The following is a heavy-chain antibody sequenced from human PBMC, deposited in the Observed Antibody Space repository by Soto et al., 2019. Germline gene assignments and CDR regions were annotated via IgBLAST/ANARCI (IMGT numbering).Heavy chain of an antibody. CDR3: ARDTPDRISWYGPFGY. Sequence: QVQLVQSGAEVKKPGSSVKVSCKASGGTFSSYAISWVRQAPGQGLEWMGGVIPLFGTANYAQEFQGRVTITADEPTSTAYMKLSSLRSEDTAVYYCARDTPDRISWYGPFGYWGQGTLVTVSS. J-gene: IGHJ4*02. D-gene: IGHD6-13*01. V-gene: IGHV1-69*01. CDR1: GGTFSSYA. CDR2: VIPLFGTA.